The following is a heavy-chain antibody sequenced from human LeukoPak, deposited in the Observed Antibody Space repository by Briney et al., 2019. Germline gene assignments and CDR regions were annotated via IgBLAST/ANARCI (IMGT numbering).Heavy chain of an antibody. CDR2: IIPIFGTA. Sequence: ASVKVSCKASGGTFSSYAISWVRQAPGQGLEWMGGIIPIFGTANYAQKFQGRVTITADESTSTAYMELSSLRSEDTAVYYCARGMLTGVVAATIINWFDPWGQGTLVTVSS. D-gene: IGHD2-15*01. J-gene: IGHJ5*02. CDR1: GGTFSSYA. V-gene: IGHV1-69*13. CDR3: ARGMLTGVVAATIINWFDP.